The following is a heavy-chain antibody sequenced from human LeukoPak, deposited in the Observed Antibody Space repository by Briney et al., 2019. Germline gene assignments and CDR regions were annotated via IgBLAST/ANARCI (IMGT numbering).Heavy chain of an antibody. CDR3: ARDRYGGNSRFDY. CDR1: GYTFTSYY. Sequence: ASVTVSCTASGYTFTSYYMHWVRQAPGQGLEWMGIINPSGGSTSYAQKFQGRVTMTRDTSTSTVYMELSSLRSEDTAVYYCARDRYGGNSRFDYWGQGTLVTVSS. V-gene: IGHV1-46*01. D-gene: IGHD4-23*01. J-gene: IGHJ4*02. CDR2: INPSGGST.